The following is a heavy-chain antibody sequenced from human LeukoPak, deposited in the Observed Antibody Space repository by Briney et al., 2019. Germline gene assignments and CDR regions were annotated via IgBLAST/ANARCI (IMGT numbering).Heavy chain of an antibody. CDR1: GYSFHSYW. D-gene: IGHD3-22*01. J-gene: IGHJ4*02. CDR2: IYPGDSDT. V-gene: IGHV5-51*01. CDR3: ARLNGGYYYLADY. Sequence: GESPNISRQGSGYSFHSYWIGWVRQMPGKGLEWMGIIYPGDSDTRYSPSFQGPVTISADKSIRTAYLQWSSLKASDSAMYYCARLNGGYYYLADYWGQGTLVTVSS.